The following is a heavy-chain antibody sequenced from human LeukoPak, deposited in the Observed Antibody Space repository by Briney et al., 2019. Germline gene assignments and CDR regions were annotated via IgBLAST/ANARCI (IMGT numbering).Heavy chain of an antibody. J-gene: IGHJ4*02. D-gene: IGHD2-2*01. CDR1: GYSFTNNW. CDR2: IYPDDSDT. V-gene: IGHV5-51*01. CDR3: ARHRGAFGSRSCCSLDY. Sequence: GESLKISCQTSGYSFTNNWIGWVRQMPGKGLELMGIIYPDDSDTRYSPSFQGQVTISADKSISTAYPQWSSLKAPDTAMYYCARHRGAFGSRSCCSLDYWGQGTLVTVSS.